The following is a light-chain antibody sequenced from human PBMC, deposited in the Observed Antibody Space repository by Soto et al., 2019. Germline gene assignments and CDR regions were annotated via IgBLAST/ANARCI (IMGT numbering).Light chain of an antibody. CDR2: DTS. CDR3: QQRSNWPRT. V-gene: IGKV3-11*01. CDR1: QSVSSK. J-gene: IGKJ1*01. Sequence: VMTQSPATLSLSPGERATLSCRASQSVSSKLVWYQQKPGQAPRLLIYDTSTRATGIPARFSGSGSGTDFTLTISSLEPEDFAVYYCQQRSNWPRTFGQGTKVDIK.